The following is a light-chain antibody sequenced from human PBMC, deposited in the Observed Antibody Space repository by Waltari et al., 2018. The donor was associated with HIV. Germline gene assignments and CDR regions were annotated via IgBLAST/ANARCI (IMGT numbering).Light chain of an antibody. V-gene: IGLV2-14*01. Sequence: QSALTQPASVSGSPGQSITISCTGTSSDVGGYNYVSWYQQHPGKAPKLMSYEVSKRPAGVSNRFAGSKSGNPASLTISGLQAEDEADYYCSSYTSSSTLVVFGGGTKLTVL. CDR3: SSYTSSSTLVV. CDR1: SSDVGGYNY. J-gene: IGLJ2*01. CDR2: EVS.